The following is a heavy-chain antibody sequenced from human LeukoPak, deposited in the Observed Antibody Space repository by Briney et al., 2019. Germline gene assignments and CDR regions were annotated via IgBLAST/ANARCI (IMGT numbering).Heavy chain of an antibody. D-gene: IGHD4-11*01. CDR1: GGSISSSDYY. V-gene: IGHV4-39*01. CDR2: TTYSGST. Sequence: SETLSLTCTVSGGSISSSDYYWVWIRQPPGKGLEWVGSTTYSGSTYYNPSLKSRVTISVATSKNQFSLKLSSVTAADTAVYYCAGDYGNYRNWIDPWGQGTLVTVSS. J-gene: IGHJ5*02. CDR3: AGDYGNYRNWIDP.